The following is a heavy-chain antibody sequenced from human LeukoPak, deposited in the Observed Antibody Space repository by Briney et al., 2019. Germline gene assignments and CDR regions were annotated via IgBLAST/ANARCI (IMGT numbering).Heavy chain of an antibody. J-gene: IGHJ4*02. D-gene: IGHD3-10*01. CDR1: GYSFTNYC. CDR2: ISAYNGST. CDR3: ARGGSGSQAFDF. V-gene: IGHV1-18*01. Sequence: ASVKVSCKASGYSFTNYCISLVRQAPGQGLEWMGWISAYNGSTDYAQKFQGRVTMTTDTSTGTAYMELRSLRSDDTAVYFCARGGSGSQAFDFWGQGTLVTVSS.